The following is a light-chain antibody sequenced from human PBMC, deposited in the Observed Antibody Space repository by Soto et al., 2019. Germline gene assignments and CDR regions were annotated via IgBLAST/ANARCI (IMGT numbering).Light chain of an antibody. V-gene: IGLV1-44*01. Sequence: QSVLTQAPSASGTPGPRVTMSCSGSSSNVGTNTVNWYQQLPGTAPKLLIYGDYRRPSGVPDRFSGSKSGTSASLAISGLQSEDDADYYCATWDRSLWVFGGGTKLTVL. CDR1: SSNVGTNT. CDR2: GDY. CDR3: ATWDRSLWV. J-gene: IGLJ3*02.